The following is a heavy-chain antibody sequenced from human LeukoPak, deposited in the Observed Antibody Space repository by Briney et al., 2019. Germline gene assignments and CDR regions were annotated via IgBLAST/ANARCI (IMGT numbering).Heavy chain of an antibody. D-gene: IGHD2-2*01. Sequence: SQTLSLTCTVAGSSISSGDYYWSWIRQPPGKGLEWIGYIYYSGSTYYNPSLKSRITISVDTSKNQFSLKLSSVTAADTAVYYCARERRGYCSSNSCPSTDPWGQGTLVTVSS. CDR3: ARERRGYCSSNSCPSTDP. CDR1: GSSISSGDYY. V-gene: IGHV4-30-4*01. CDR2: IYYSGST. J-gene: IGHJ5*02.